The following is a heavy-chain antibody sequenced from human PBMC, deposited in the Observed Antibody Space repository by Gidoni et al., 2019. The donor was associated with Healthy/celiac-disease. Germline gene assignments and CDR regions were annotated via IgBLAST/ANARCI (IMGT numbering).Heavy chain of an antibody. Sequence: EVQLVESGGGLVKPGGSRRLSCAASGFTFSSYSMNWVRQAPGKGLEWVSSISSSSSYIYYADAVKGRFTISRDNAKNSLYLQMNSLRAEDTAVYYCARETIAAAGSLGEDWGQGTLVTVSS. V-gene: IGHV3-21*01. CDR1: GFTFSSYS. D-gene: IGHD6-13*01. CDR2: ISSSSSYI. J-gene: IGHJ4*02. CDR3: ARETIAAAGSLGED.